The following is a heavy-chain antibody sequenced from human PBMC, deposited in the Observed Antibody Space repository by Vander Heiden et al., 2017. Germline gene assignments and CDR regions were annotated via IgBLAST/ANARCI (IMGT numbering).Heavy chain of an antibody. CDR2: ISSSSSYI. V-gene: IGHV3-21*01. CDR1: GFTFSSYG. CDR3: ARVGIVGATHDAVDI. D-gene: IGHD1-26*01. Sequence: EVQLVESGGGLVKPGGSLRLSCAASGFTFSSYGMNWVRQAPGKGLEWVSSISSSSSYIYYADAVKGRFTISRDNAKNSLYLQMNSLRAEDTAVYYCARVGIVGATHDAVDIWGQGTMVTVSS. J-gene: IGHJ3*02.